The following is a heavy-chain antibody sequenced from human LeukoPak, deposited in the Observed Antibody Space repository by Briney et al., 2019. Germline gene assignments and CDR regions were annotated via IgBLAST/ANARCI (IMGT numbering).Heavy chain of an antibody. Sequence: PGGSLRLSCAASGFTFSSYAMHWVRQAPGKGLEWVAVISYDGSNKYYADSVKGRFTISRDNSKNTLYLQMNSLRAEDTAVYYSARDSQYKGPTAYWFDPWGQGTLVTVSS. CDR2: ISYDGSNK. CDR3: ARDSQYKGPTAYWFDP. CDR1: GFTFSSYA. D-gene: IGHD1-1*01. J-gene: IGHJ5*02. V-gene: IGHV3-30-3*01.